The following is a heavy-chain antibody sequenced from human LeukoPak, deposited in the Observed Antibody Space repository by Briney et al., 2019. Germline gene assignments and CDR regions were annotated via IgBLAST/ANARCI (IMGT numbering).Heavy chain of an antibody. CDR2: IYTGGLT. CDR3: ARDNAPAGGGLDY. Sequence: PGGSLRLSCAGSGFTVSSNHMTWVRQAPGKGLEWVSEIYTGGLTFYADSVTGRFTISRDNSKNTVYLQMNSLGVEDTARYYCARDNAPAGGGLDYWGQGTLVTVSS. V-gene: IGHV3-53*01. J-gene: IGHJ4*02. CDR1: GFTVSSNH. D-gene: IGHD2-2*01.